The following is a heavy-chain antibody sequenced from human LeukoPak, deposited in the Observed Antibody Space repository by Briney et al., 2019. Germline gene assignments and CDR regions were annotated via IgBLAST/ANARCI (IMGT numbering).Heavy chain of an antibody. J-gene: IGHJ6*02. CDR1: GFTFRDYS. CDR2: IDTPSPII. V-gene: IGHV3-21*01. D-gene: IGHD3-22*01. CDR3: ARHYYDSSGYYSLLSDYYYYYGMDV. Sequence: GGSLRLSCEASGFTFRDYSMTWVRQAPGKGLEWVSSIDTPSPIINYADSVKGRFTISRDNAKNTLYLQMNSLRAEDTAVYYCARHYYDSSGYYSLLSDYYYYYGMDVWGQGTTVTVSS.